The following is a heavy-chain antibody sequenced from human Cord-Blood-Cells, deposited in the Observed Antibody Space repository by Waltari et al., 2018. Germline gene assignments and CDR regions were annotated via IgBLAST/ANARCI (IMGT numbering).Heavy chain of an antibody. D-gene: IGHD6-13*01. CDR3: ATPRYSSSWCFDY. Sequence: CKVSGYTLTELSMHWVRQAPGKGLEWMGGFDPEDGETIYAQKFQGRVTMTEDTSTDTAYMELSSLRSEDTAVYYCATPRYSSSWCFDYWGQGTLVTVSS. V-gene: IGHV1-24*01. CDR2: FDPEDGET. J-gene: IGHJ4*02. CDR1: GYTLTELS.